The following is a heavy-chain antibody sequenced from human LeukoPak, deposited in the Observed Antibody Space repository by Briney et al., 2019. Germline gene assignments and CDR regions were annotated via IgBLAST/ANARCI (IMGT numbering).Heavy chain of an antibody. J-gene: IGHJ5*02. Sequence: PSETLSLTCTVSGGSISSGYYWSWIRQPPGKGLEWIGEINHSGSTNYNPSLKSRVTISVDTSKNQFSLKLSSVTAADTAVYYCARTQIFGVVTGWFDPWGQGTLVTVSS. D-gene: IGHD3-3*01. CDR2: INHSGST. V-gene: IGHV4-34*01. CDR3: ARTQIFGVVTGWFDP. CDR1: GGSISSGYY.